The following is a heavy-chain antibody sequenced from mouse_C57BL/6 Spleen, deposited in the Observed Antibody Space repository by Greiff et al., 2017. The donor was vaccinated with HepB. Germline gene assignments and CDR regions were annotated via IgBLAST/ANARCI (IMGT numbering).Heavy chain of an antibody. CDR2: ISSGGSYT. CDR1: GFTFSSYG. V-gene: IGHV5-6*01. Sequence: EVMLVESGGDLVKPGGSLKLSCAASGFTFSSYGMSWVCQTPDKRLEWVATISSGGSYTYYPDSVKGRFTISRDNAKNTLYLQMSSLKSEDTAMYYCARHDDSSGYEGYWGQGTTLTVSS. J-gene: IGHJ2*01. D-gene: IGHD3-2*02. CDR3: ARHDDSSGYEGY.